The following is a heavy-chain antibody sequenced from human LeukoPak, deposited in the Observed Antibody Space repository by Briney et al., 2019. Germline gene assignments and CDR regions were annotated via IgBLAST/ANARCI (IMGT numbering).Heavy chain of an antibody. D-gene: IGHD7-27*01. CDR2: ISYDGDDGSNI. CDR1: GFTFRSYA. CDR3: AKGGDSKGYDY. J-gene: IGHJ4*02. Sequence: GGSLRLSCAASGFTFRSYAMHWVRQAPGKGLEWVAVISYDGDDGSNIYYADSVKGRFTISRDNSKSTLYLQMNSLRAEDTAVYYCAKGGDSKGYDYWGQGTLVTVSS. V-gene: IGHV3-30-3*01.